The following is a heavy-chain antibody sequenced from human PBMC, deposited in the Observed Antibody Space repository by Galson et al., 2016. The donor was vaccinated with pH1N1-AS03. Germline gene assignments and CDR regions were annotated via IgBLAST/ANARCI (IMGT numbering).Heavy chain of an antibody. V-gene: IGHV5-51*01. D-gene: IGHD1-26*01. CDR3: ARHASPTILSYHFDS. CDR1: GYLFTNYW. Sequence: QSGAEVKQPGESLKISCKASGYLFTNYWIAWVRQMPGKGLAWMGIIYPSDSDARYSPSFQGQVTFSADKSTSTAYLHLTTLKAADSAIYYCARHASPTILSYHFDSWGRGTLVTVSS. CDR2: IYPSDSDA. J-gene: IGHJ4*02.